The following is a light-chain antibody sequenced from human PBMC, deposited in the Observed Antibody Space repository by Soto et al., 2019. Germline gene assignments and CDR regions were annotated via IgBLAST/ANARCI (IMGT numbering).Light chain of an antibody. CDR1: QSVSSN. CDR2: GAS. V-gene: IGKV3-15*01. CDR3: QEYIQWPPGM. J-gene: IGKJ1*01. Sequence: DTVLTQSPATLSVSPGERATLSCRASQSVSSNLAWFQQKPGQAPRLLISGASTRATGVPARFSGSGSGTELTLTISSLQSEDFAVYYCQEYIQWPPGMFGPGTTVDIK.